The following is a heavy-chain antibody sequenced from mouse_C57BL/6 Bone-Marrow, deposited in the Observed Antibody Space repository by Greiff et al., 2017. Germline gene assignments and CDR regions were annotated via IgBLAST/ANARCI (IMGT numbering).Heavy chain of an antibody. V-gene: IGHV1-76*01. CDR2: IYPGSGNT. CDR1: GYTFTDYY. CDR3: ARGGYFDY. J-gene: IGHJ2*01. D-gene: IGHD2-2*01. Sequence: VQLQQSGAELVRPGASVQLSCKASGYTFTDYYINWVKQRPGQGLEWIARIYPGSGNTNYNEKFKGKATLTAEKSSSTAYMHLSSLTSEDSAVYFCARGGYFDYGGQGTTLTVSS.